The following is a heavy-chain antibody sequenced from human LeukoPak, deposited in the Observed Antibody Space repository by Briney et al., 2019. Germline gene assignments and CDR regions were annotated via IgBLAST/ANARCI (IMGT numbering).Heavy chain of an antibody. V-gene: IGHV4-34*01. CDR1: GGSFSGYY. Sequence: SETLSLTCAVYGGSFSGYYWSWIRHPPGKVLEWIGSIYYSGSTYYNPSVKSRVTISVDTSNNQFSLKLSSVTAADTAVYYCARVVPAATYFDYWGQGTLVTVSS. CDR3: ARVVPAATYFDY. CDR2: IYYSGST. D-gene: IGHD2-2*01. J-gene: IGHJ4*02.